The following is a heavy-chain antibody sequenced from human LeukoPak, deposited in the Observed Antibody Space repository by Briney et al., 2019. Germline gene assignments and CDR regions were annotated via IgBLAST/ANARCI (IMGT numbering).Heavy chain of an antibody. Sequence: GGSLRLSCAASGFTFSSQTMSWVRQAPGKGLEWVSAISGSGGSTYYADSVKGRFTISRDNSKNTLYLQMNSLRAEDTAVYYCAKDVGSSWSYYLDYWGQGTLVTVSS. CDR3: AKDVGSSWSYYLDY. V-gene: IGHV3-23*01. J-gene: IGHJ4*02. CDR2: ISGSGGST. D-gene: IGHD6-13*01. CDR1: GFTFSSQT.